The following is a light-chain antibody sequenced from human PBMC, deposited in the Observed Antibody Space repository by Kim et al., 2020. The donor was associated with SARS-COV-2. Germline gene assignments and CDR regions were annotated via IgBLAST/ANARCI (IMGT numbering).Light chain of an antibody. V-gene: IGKV3-15*01. Sequence: GSPGESATLSCRASQSVSCKLAWYQQKPGQAPRLLIYGASTRATGIPARFSGSGSGTEFTLTISSLQSEDFAVYYCQQYNNWPLTFGQGTKVDIK. CDR2: GAS. CDR3: QQYNNWPLT. J-gene: IGKJ1*01. CDR1: QSVSCK.